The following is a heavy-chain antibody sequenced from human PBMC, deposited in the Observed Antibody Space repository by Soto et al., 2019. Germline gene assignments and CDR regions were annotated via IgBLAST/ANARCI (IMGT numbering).Heavy chain of an antibody. CDR1: GGSVSSYY. V-gene: IGHV4-59*02. CDR2: IYYSGST. Sequence: PSETLSLSCTVSGGSVSSYYWSWIRQPPGKGLEWIGYIYYSGSTNYNPSLKSRVTISVDTSKNQFSLKLSSVTAADTAVYYCARDEGESAFDIWAQGKMVTVSS. D-gene: IGHD3-16*01. J-gene: IGHJ3*02. CDR3: ARDEGESAFDI.